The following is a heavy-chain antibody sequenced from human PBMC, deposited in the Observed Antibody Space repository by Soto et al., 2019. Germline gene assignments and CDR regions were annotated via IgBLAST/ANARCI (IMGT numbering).Heavy chain of an antibody. D-gene: IGHD1-26*01. CDR1: GGSISSYY. CDR2: IYYSGST. CDR3: ARGAWRGGSYSLDY. V-gene: IGHV4-59*01. Sequence: QVQLQESGPGLVKPSETLSLTCTVSGGSISSYYWSWIPQPPGKGLEWIGYIYYSGSTNYNPSLKSRVTISVDTSKNQFSLKLSSVTAADTAVYYCARGAWRGGSYSLDYWGQGTLVTVSS. J-gene: IGHJ4*02.